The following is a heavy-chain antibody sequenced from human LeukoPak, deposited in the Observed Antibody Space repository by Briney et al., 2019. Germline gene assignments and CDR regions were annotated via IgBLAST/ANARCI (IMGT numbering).Heavy chain of an antibody. CDR3: AKDWCTNGVCDWIDY. D-gene: IGHD2-8*01. J-gene: IGHJ4*02. CDR2: ISGSGGST. Sequence: PGGSLRLSCTASGFTFSSFAMNWVRQAPGKGLEWVSGISGSGGSTYYADSVKGRFTISRDSSKNTLYLQMNSLRDEDTAVYYCAKDWCTNGVCDWIDYWGQGTLVTVSS. CDR1: GFTFSSFA. V-gene: IGHV3-23*01.